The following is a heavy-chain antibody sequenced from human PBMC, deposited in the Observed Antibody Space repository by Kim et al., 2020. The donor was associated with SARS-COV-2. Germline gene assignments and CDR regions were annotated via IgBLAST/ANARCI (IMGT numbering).Heavy chain of an antibody. Sequence: NTQYSHAFQGRITLTSDTPALTFFMQLSSPTSDDTAVYYCARQRIGYGLDVWGQGTTVTVSS. D-gene: IGHD1-26*01. CDR2: NT. V-gene: IGHV1-3*01. J-gene: IGHJ6*02. CDR3: ARQRIGYGLDV.